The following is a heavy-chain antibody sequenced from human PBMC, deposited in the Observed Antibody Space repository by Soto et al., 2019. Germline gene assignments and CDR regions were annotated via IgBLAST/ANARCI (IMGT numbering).Heavy chain of an antibody. Sequence: GGSLRLSCAASGFTFSSYSMNWVRQAPGKGLEWVSSISSSSSYIYYADSVKGRFTISRDNAKNSLYLQMNSLRAEDTAVYYCARALGGSSSWYSGMDVWGQGTPVTVSS. CDR2: ISSSSSYI. CDR3: ARALGGSSSWYSGMDV. J-gene: IGHJ6*02. CDR1: GFTFSSYS. D-gene: IGHD6-13*01. V-gene: IGHV3-21*01.